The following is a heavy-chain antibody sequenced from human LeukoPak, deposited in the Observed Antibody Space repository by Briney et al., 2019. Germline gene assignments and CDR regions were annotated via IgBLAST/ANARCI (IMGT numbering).Heavy chain of an antibody. CDR3: ASVVVVAASYAFDI. V-gene: IGHV4-4*02. CDR1: GGSISSSNW. J-gene: IGHJ3*02. D-gene: IGHD2-15*01. CDR2: IYHSGST. Sequence: SETLSLTCAVSGGSISSSNWWSWVRQPPGKGLEWIGEIYHSGSTNYNPSLKSRVTISVDKSKNQFSLKLSSVTAVDTAVYYCASVVVVAASYAFDIWGQGTMVTVSS.